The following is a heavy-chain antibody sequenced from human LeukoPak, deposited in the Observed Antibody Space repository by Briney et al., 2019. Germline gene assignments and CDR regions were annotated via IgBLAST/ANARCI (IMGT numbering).Heavy chain of an antibody. Sequence: GGSLRLSCAASGFTFSSYWMHWVRQAPGKGLVWVSRINSDGSSTSYAHSVKGRFTISRDNAKNTLYLQMNSLRAEDTAVYYCAREARITIFGVVIEYYFDYWGQGTLVTVSS. V-gene: IGHV3-74*01. CDR1: GFTFSSYW. CDR3: AREARITIFGVVIEYYFDY. CDR2: INSDGSST. D-gene: IGHD3-3*01. J-gene: IGHJ4*02.